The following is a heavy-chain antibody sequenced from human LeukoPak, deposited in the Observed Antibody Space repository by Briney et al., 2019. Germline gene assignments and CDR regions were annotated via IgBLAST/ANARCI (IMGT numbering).Heavy chain of an antibody. CDR1: GYTFTSYD. Sequence: ASVKVPCKASGYTFTSYDINWVRQATGQGLEWMGWMNPNSGNTGYAQKFQGRVTITRNTSISTAYMELSSLRSEDTAVYYCARGRGSGSYYSYWGQGTLVTVSS. CDR3: ARGRGSGSYYSY. D-gene: IGHD3-10*01. J-gene: IGHJ4*02. V-gene: IGHV1-8*03. CDR2: MNPNSGNT.